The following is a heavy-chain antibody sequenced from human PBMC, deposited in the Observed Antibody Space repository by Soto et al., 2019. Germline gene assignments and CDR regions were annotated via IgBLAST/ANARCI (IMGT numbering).Heavy chain of an antibody. J-gene: IGHJ5*02. CDR3: ARQTGSYDSTWGPMHWFDP. CDR2: VYHSGST. Sequence: SETLSLTCTVSGGSISNYYWSWIRQPPGKGLEWIGYVYHSGSTNYNPSLKSRVTISLDTSKNQFSLKLISVTAADTAVYYCARQTGSYDSTWGPMHWFDPWGQGTLVTVSS. V-gene: IGHV4-59*08. CDR1: GGSISNYY. D-gene: IGHD3-16*01.